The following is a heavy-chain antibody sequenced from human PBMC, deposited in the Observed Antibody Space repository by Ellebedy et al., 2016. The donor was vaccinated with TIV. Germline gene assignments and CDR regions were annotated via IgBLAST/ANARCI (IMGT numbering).Heavy chain of an antibody. CDR1: GFTFRSYD. V-gene: IGHV3-13*01. CDR3: ARGTYCSSEKCDPVPFDI. CDR2: IRTQADT. J-gene: IGHJ3*02. Sequence: GESLKISCATSGFTFRSYDMHWVRQVPGKGLEWVSSIRTQADTVYPDPVKVRFIISTGNATNSIYLQMNSLRPEDTAVYYCARGTYCSSEKCDPVPFDIWGQGTMVTVSP. D-gene: IGHD2-2*01.